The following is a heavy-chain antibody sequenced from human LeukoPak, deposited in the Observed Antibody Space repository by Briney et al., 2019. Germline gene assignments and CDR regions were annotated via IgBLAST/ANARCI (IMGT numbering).Heavy chain of an antibody. V-gene: IGHV1-2*06. Sequence: ASVKVSCKASGYTFTGYHMHWVRQAPGQGLEWMGRINPNSGDTNYAQKLQGRVTMTRDTSISTAYMELSRLRSDDTAVYYCARDYCSSTSCLFDYWGQGTLVTVSS. CDR3: ARDYCSSTSCLFDY. D-gene: IGHD2-2*01. CDR2: INPNSGDT. CDR1: GYTFTGYH. J-gene: IGHJ4*02.